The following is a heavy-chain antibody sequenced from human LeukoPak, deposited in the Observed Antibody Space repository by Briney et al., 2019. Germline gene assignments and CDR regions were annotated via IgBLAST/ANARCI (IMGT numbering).Heavy chain of an antibody. CDR1: GFTVSSNY. Sequence: GGSLRLSCAASGFTVSSNYMSWVRQAPGKGLEWVSVIYSGGTTYHADSVKGRFTISRDNAKNTLDLQMNSLRAEDTAVYYCARGEKSWINGFDLWGQGTLVTVSS. D-gene: IGHD2-8*01. CDR3: ARGEKSWINGFDL. V-gene: IGHV3-66*01. J-gene: IGHJ4*02. CDR2: IYSGGTT.